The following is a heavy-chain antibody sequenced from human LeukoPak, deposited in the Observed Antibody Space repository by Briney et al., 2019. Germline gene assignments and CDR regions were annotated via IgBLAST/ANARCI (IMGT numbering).Heavy chain of an antibody. J-gene: IGHJ6*03. CDR1: GGSFSGYY. V-gene: IGHV4-34*01. CDR3: ARSFLYYYYYMDV. D-gene: IGHD2/OR15-2a*01. CDR2: INHSGST. Sequence: SETLSLTCAVYGGSFSGYYWSWIRQPPGKGLEWIGEINHSGSTNYNPSLKSRVTISVDTSKNQFSLKLSSVTAADPAVDYCARSFLYYYYYMDVWGKGTTVTVSS.